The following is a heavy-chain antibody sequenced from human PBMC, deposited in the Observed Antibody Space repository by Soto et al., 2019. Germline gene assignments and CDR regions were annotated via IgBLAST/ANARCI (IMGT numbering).Heavy chain of an antibody. CDR2: ISGYDGRT. CDR3: AREGDAPYYYYGMDV. Sequence: ASVKVSCKTSGYTFTRYGISWVRQAPGQGLEWMGWISGYDGRTNFAQKVQDRVTMTTDTSTSTVYMELRSLSSDDTAVYYCAREGDAPYYYYGMDVWGHGTPVTVS. V-gene: IGHV1-18*01. CDR1: GYTFTRYG. D-gene: IGHD2-21*02. J-gene: IGHJ6*02.